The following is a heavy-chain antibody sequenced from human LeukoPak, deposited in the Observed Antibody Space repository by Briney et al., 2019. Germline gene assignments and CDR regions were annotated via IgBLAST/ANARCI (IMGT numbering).Heavy chain of an antibody. CDR2: IYYSGST. CDR3: ARDLQIGGFDY. CDR1: GGSISSGGHY. J-gene: IGHJ4*02. V-gene: IGHV4-31*03. D-gene: IGHD3-16*01. Sequence: SETLSLTCTVSGGSISSGGHYWSWIRQHPGKGLEWIGYIYYSGSTYYNPSLKSRVTISVDTSKNQFSLKLSSVTAADTAVYYCARDLQIGGFDYWGQGTLVTVSS.